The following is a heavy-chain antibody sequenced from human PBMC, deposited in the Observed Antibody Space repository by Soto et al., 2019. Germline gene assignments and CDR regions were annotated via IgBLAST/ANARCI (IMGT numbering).Heavy chain of an antibody. J-gene: IGHJ5*02. CDR2: INAGNGNT. CDR3: ARDPGIAATNWFDP. V-gene: IGHV1-3*01. CDR1: GYTFTSYA. Sequence: GASVKVSCKASGYTFTSYAMHWVRQAPGQRLEWMGWINAGNGNTKCSQKFQGRVTITRDTSASTAYMELSSLRSEDTAVYYCARDPGIAATNWFDPWGQGTLVTVSS. D-gene: IGHD6-25*01.